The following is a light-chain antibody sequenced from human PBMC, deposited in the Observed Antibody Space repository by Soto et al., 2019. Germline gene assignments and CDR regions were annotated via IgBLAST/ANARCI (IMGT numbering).Light chain of an antibody. V-gene: IGKV1-8*01. CDR2: TAS. CDR3: QQYDTYPWT. J-gene: IGKJ1*01. Sequence: AIRMTQSPSSLSASTGDRVTITCRASQGISSYLAWYQQKPGKAPKVLIHTASTLQGGVPSRFSGSGSGTDFTLTISRLQSEDFATYYCQQYDTYPWTFGQGTKVEVK. CDR1: QGISSY.